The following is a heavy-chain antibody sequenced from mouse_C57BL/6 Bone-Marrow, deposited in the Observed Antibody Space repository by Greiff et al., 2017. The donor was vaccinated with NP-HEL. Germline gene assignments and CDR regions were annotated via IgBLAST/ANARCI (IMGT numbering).Heavy chain of an antibody. J-gene: IGHJ2*01. D-gene: IGHD1-1*01. CDR3: ARPFYGSSSYYFDY. CDR1: GYTFTSYG. Sequence: QVQLQQSGAELARPGASVKLSCKASGYTFTSYGISWVKQRTGQGLEWIGEIYPRSGNTYYNEKVKGKATLTADKSSSTAYMELRSLTSEDSAVYFCARPFYGSSSYYFDYWGQGTTLTVSS. CDR2: IYPRSGNT. V-gene: IGHV1-81*01.